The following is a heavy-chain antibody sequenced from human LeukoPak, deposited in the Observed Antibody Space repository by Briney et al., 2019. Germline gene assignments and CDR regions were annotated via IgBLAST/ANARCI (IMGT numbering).Heavy chain of an antibody. CDR3: ARDWRLRREYQLLWPGMDV. D-gene: IGHD2-2*01. CDR2: INSDGSST. CDR1: GFTFSSYW. J-gene: IGHJ6*02. Sequence: GGSLRLSCAASGFTFSSYWMHWVRHAPGKGLVWVSRINSDGSSTSYADSVKGRFTISRDNAKNTLYLQMNSLRAEDTAVYYCARDWRLRREYQLLWPGMDVWGQGTTVTVSS. V-gene: IGHV3-74*01.